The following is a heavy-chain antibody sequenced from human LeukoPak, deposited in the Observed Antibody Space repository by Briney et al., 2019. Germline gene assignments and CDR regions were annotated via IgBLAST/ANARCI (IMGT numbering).Heavy chain of an antibody. CDR3: VKDYCRGANCPFPLFDS. J-gene: IGHJ4*02. CDR2: IIDVGDT. D-gene: IGHD2-15*01. Sequence: GGSLRLSCAVSGFTLDQHALSWVRQAPGEGLEWVAGIIDVGDTYYKDSVKGRFTLSRDYSRNTLFLQMYSLRAEDTATYYCVKDYCRGANCPFPLFDSWGQGTLVTASS. CDR1: GFTLDQHA. V-gene: IGHV3-23*01.